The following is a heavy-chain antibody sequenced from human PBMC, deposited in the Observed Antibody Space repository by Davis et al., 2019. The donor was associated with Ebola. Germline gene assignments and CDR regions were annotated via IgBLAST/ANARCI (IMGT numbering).Heavy chain of an antibody. Sequence: GESLKISCAASGFTFSNYWMHWVRQAPGKGLVWLSRINSDGSTTGYADSVKGRFAISRDNSKNTLYLQMNSLRAEDTAVYYCAKDQSITMIVVVITAFDYWGQGTLLTVSS. D-gene: IGHD3-22*01. CDR3: AKDQSITMIVVVITAFDY. CDR1: GFTFSNYW. J-gene: IGHJ4*02. CDR2: INSDGSTT. V-gene: IGHV3-74*01.